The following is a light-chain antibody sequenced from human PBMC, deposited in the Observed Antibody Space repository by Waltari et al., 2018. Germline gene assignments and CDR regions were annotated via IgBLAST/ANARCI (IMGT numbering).Light chain of an antibody. CDR3: YSAADNNKV. J-gene: IGLJ2*01. Sequence: SYELPQPSSVSVSPGQTARITCSGDVLANKYARWFQQKPGQAPVPVMYNDSERPSGIPERFSGSSSGTTVTLTISGAQVEDEADYYCYSAADNNKVFGGGTKLTVL. CDR1: VLANKY. V-gene: IGLV3-27*01. CDR2: NDS.